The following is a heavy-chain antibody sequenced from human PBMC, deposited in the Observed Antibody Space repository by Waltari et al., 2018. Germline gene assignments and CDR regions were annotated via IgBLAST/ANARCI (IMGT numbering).Heavy chain of an antibody. V-gene: IGHV4-31*03. Sequence: QVQLQESGPGLVKPSQTLSLTCPVSGGSIRRGGYYWSWIRQHPGKGLEWIGYIYYSGSTYYNPSLKSRVTISVDTSKNQFSLKLSSVTAADTAVYYCARETDTASPDVWGKGTTVTVSS. CDR1: GGSIRRGGYY. J-gene: IGHJ6*04. D-gene: IGHD5-18*01. CDR3: ARETDTASPDV. CDR2: IYYSGST.